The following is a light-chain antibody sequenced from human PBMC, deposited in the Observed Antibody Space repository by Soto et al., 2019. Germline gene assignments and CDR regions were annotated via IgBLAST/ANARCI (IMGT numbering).Light chain of an antibody. CDR3: QQSSKWPVT. CDR1: QSIGST. Sequence: EIVLTQSPDTLSLSPGERAIFSCRTSQSIGSTLAWYQHKPGQAPRLLIYDASKRATGIPARFSCSGSGTDFTLTISSLEPADFAVYFCQQSSKWPVTFGPGTTVDIK. V-gene: IGKV3-11*01. CDR2: DAS. J-gene: IGKJ3*01.